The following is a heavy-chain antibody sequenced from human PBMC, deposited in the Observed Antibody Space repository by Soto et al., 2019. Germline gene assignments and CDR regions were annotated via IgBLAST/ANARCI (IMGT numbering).Heavy chain of an antibody. V-gene: IGHV1-3*01. CDR2: XXDXXXNT. CDR1: GYTFTSYA. CDR3: ARDLGGWPDY. D-gene: IGHD2-15*01. J-gene: IGHJ4*02. Sequence: XSVKDSCKASGYTFTSYAMHWVRQAPGQXXXXXXXXXDXXXNTXXSKXXXXXXXIXXXKXXXTEYMEMRRLRSEETAVYYCARDLGGWPDYWGQGTLVNVSS.